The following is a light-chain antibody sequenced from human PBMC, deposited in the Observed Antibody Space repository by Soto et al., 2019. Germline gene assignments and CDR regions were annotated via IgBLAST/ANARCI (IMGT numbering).Light chain of an antibody. V-gene: IGKV3-20*01. Sequence: EIVLTQSPGTLSLSTGERATLSCRASQSVSSSYLAWYQQKPGQAPRLLIYGASSRATGIPDRFSGSGSGADFTLTISRLEPEDFAVYYCQQYGSSPRTFGQGTKAEIK. CDR2: GAS. CDR3: QQYGSSPRT. CDR1: QSVSSSY. J-gene: IGKJ1*01.